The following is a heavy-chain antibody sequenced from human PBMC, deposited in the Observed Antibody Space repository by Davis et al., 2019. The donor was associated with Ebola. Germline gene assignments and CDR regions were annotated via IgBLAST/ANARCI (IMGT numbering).Heavy chain of an antibody. CDR2: VILKSGAT. J-gene: IGHJ4*02. CDR1: GYTFTDYN. V-gene: IGHV1-2*06. CDR3: ARGHKYAHEY. Sequence: ASVKVSCKASGYTFTDYNIHWMRQAPGQGLEWLGRVILKSGATNYAQKFQGRVTMTRDTYISTVYMELSSLRYDDTADYYCARGHKYAHEYWGQGTLVTVSS.